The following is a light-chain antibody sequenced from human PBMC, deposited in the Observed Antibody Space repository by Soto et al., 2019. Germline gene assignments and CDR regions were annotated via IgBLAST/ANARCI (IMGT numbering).Light chain of an antibody. CDR1: QSFSSNY. CDR2: GAS. CDR3: QQYGGSPPIT. Sequence: EIVLTQSPGSLSLSPGERATLSCRASQSFSSNYLAWYQQKPGQAPRLLMYGASSRATGIPDRFSGSGSGTDFTLTISRLEPEDFAVYYCQQYGGSPPITFGQGTLLE. V-gene: IGKV3-20*01. J-gene: IGKJ5*01.